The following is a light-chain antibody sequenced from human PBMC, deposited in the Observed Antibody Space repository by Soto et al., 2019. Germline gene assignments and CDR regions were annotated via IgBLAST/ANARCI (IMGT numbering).Light chain of an antibody. CDR1: SGHSSDA. Sequence: QSVLTQSPSASASLGASVKLTCTLSSGHSSDAIAWHQQQPEKGPRYLMMVNSDGSHSKGDGIPDRFSGSSSGAERYLTISSLQSEDEADYYCQTWGQVFGGGTKLTVL. V-gene: IGLV4-69*01. J-gene: IGLJ2*01. CDR2: VNSDGSH. CDR3: QTWGQV.